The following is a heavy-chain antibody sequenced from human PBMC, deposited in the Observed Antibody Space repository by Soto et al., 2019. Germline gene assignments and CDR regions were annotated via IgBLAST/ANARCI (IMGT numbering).Heavy chain of an antibody. D-gene: IGHD2-2*01. CDR3: ARSRDIVVVPAARWFDP. Sequence: PGGSLRLSCAASGFTFSSYSMNWVRQAPGKGLEWVSSISSSSSYIYYADSVKGRFTISRDNAKNSLYLQVNSLRAEDTAVYYCARSRDIVVVPAARWFDPWGQGTLVTVSS. J-gene: IGHJ5*02. V-gene: IGHV3-21*01. CDR2: ISSSSSYI. CDR1: GFTFSSYS.